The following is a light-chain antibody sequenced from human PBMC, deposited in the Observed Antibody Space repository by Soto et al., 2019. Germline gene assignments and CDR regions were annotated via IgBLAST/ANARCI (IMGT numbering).Light chain of an antibody. Sequence: QSVLTQPASVSGSPGQSITISCTGTSXDVGGYNYVSWYQQHPGKAPKLMIYEVSNRPSGVSNRFSGSKSGNTASLTISGLQAEDEADYYCSSYTSSSTYVFGTGT. CDR2: EVS. CDR3: SSYTSSSTYV. CDR1: SXDVGGYNY. V-gene: IGLV2-14*01. J-gene: IGLJ1*01.